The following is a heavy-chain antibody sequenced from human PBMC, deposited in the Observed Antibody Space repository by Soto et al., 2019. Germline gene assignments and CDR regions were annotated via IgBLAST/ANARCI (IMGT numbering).Heavy chain of an antibody. CDR1: GGSISSSSYY. J-gene: IGHJ3*02. V-gene: IGHV4-39*01. Sequence: QLQLQESGPGLVKPSETLSLTCTVSGGSISSSSYYWGWIRQPPGKGLEWIGSIYYSGSTYYNPSLKSRVTIPGGTSKIQFSLQLGSVSAADTAVYYCASPIVVVPAAITGGDAFDIWAQGTIVTVSS. CDR2: IYYSGST. D-gene: IGHD2-2*01. CDR3: ASPIVVVPAAITGGDAFDI.